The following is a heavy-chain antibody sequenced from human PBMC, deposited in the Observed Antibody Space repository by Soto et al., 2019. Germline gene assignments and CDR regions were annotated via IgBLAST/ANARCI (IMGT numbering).Heavy chain of an antibody. D-gene: IGHD2-15*01. CDR1: GVRFEDYG. CDR2: ISYYSGSI. Sequence: GGCLRLSCSASGVRFEDYGMHWVRQIPGKGLEWVSGISYYSGSIGYADSVKGRFTISRDNAKNSLYLQMNSLRAEDTALYYCAKSMGGTANGMDVWGQGTTVTVSS. V-gene: IGHV3-9*01. J-gene: IGHJ6*02. CDR3: AKSMGGTANGMDV.